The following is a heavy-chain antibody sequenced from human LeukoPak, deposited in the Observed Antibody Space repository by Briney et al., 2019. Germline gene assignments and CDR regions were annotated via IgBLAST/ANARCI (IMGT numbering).Heavy chain of an antibody. Sequence: PGGSLRLSCAASGVTFSSYGMHWVRQAPGKGLEWVAFIRYDGSTKYYADSVKGRFTISRDNSKNTLYLQMNSLRAEDTTVYYCAKDRGGSYYYYYYMDVWGKGTTVTVSS. CDR1: GVTFSSYG. CDR2: IRYDGSTK. CDR3: AKDRGGSYYYYYYMDV. V-gene: IGHV3-30*02. D-gene: IGHD2-15*01. J-gene: IGHJ6*03.